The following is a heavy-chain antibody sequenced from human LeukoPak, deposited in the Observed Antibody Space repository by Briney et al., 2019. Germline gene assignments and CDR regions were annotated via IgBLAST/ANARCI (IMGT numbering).Heavy chain of an antibody. V-gene: IGHV4-59*08. Sequence: SETLSLTCTVSGGSISSYYWSWIRQPPGKGLEWIGYIYYSGSTNYNPSLKSRVTISVDTSKNQFSLKLSSVTAADTAVYYCARLPVVVPAAISTTNYAFDIWGQGTMVTVSS. CDR3: ARLPVVVPAAISTTNYAFDI. CDR2: IYYSGST. D-gene: IGHD2-2*01. J-gene: IGHJ3*02. CDR1: GGSISSYY.